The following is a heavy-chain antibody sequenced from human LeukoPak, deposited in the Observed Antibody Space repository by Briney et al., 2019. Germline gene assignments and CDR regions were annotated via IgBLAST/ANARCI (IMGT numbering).Heavy chain of an antibody. Sequence: ASVKVSCKASGYTFTSYAMHWVRQAPGQSLEWMGWINAGNGNTKYSQKFQGRVTITRDTSASTAYMELSSLRSEDTAVYYCARDREHLAYYYSMDVWGQGTTVTVSS. D-gene: IGHD2-21*01. CDR1: GYTFTSYA. V-gene: IGHV1-3*01. CDR2: INAGNGNT. CDR3: ARDREHLAYYYSMDV. J-gene: IGHJ6*02.